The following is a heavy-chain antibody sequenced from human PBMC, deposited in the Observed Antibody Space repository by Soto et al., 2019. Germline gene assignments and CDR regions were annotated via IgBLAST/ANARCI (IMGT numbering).Heavy chain of an antibody. CDR1: GLTLSGDW. D-gene: IGHD3-16*01. J-gene: IGHJ5*02. V-gene: IGHV3-7*03. CDR3: ARVPSQESRYVWFDP. Sequence: EVRLVASGGDLVQPGGSLRLSCAASGLTLSGDWMSWVRQAPGKGLEWVADINQDGSGEYYVDSVKGRFTMSRDNAKNSLYLFMHSLRAEDTAIYYCARVPSQESRYVWFDPWGQGTLVTVSS. CDR2: INQDGSGE.